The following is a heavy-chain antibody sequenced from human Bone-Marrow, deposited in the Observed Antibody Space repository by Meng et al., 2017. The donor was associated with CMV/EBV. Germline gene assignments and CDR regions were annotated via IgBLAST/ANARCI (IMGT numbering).Heavy chain of an antibody. D-gene: IGHD2-2*03. V-gene: IGHV3-21*01. CDR2: ISSSSSYI. J-gene: IGHJ3*02. CDR1: GSTFSSYS. CDR3: ARDTHGYCSSTSCSDAFDI. Sequence: GESLKISCAASGSTFSSYSMNWVRQAPGKGLEWVSSISSSSSYIYYADSVKGRFTISRDNAKNSLYLQMSSLRAEDTAVYYCARDTHGYCSSTSCSDAFDIWGQGTVVTVSS.